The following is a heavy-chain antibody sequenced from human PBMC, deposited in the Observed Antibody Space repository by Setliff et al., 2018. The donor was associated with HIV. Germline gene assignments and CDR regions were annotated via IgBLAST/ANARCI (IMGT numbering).Heavy chain of an antibody. D-gene: IGHD2-21*01. CDR3: ARLSIPAYYYMDV. CDR1: GYRFTDYY. CDR2: ISGYNGDT. Sequence: GASVKVSCKASGYRFTDYYVHWVRQAPGQGLEWMGWISGYNGDTNYAHKFQGRINMTTDTSTNTAYMNLRSLRSDDTAVYYCARLSIPAYYYMDVWGKGTTVTVSS. J-gene: IGHJ6*03. V-gene: IGHV1-18*01.